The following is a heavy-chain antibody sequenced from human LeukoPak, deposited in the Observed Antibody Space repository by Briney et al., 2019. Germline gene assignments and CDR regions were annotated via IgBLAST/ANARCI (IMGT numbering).Heavy chain of an antibody. CDR2: INHSGST. V-gene: IGHV4-34*01. CDR3: ARDRSRYYYY. Sequence: SETLSLTCAVCGGSFSGYYWSWIRQPPGKGLEWIGEINHSGSTNYNPSLKSRVTISVDTSKNQFSLKLSSVTAADTAVYYCARDRSRYYYYWGQGTLVTVSS. CDR1: GGSFSGYY. J-gene: IGHJ4*02. D-gene: IGHD3-22*01.